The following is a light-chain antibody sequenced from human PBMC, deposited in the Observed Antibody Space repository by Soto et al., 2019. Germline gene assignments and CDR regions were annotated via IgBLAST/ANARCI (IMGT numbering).Light chain of an antibody. Sequence: DIQMTQSPSTLSASVGDRVTITCRASQNIRNGVAWYQQKPGKAPNLLIYDASSLQSGVPSRFSGSGSGTDFTLTISSLQSDDFATYYCHQYSDYNSFGQGTKVEVK. V-gene: IGKV1-5*01. CDR2: DAS. CDR1: QNIRNG. CDR3: HQYSDYNS. J-gene: IGKJ1*01.